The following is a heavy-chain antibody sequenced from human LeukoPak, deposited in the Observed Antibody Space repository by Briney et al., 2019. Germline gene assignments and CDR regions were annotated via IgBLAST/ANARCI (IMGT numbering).Heavy chain of an antibody. V-gene: IGHV4-59*11. CDR1: GASISSHY. Sequence: SETLSLTCTVTGASISSHYWCWIRQTPGTGLEWIGNIYDRGSTTYNPSLKSRVSISVDTSRNQFSLNLRSVTAADTAVYYCAKIEVGRFDPWGQGTLVTVSS. CDR2: IYDRGST. CDR3: AKIEVGRFDP. J-gene: IGHJ5*02. D-gene: IGHD1-26*01.